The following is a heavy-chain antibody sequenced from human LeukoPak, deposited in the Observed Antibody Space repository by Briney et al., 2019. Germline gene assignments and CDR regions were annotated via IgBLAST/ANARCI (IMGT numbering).Heavy chain of an antibody. V-gene: IGHV3-53*01. J-gene: IGHJ4*02. CDR1: GFTVSSNY. CDR2: IYSGGST. CDR3: ARGPYSNWYYFDY. D-gene: IGHD6-13*01. Sequence: GGSLRLSCAASGFTVSSNYMSWVRQAPGKGLEWVSVIYSGGSTYYADSVKGRFTISRDNSKNTLYLQMNSLRAEDTAVYYCARGPYSNWYYFDYWGQGTLVTVSS.